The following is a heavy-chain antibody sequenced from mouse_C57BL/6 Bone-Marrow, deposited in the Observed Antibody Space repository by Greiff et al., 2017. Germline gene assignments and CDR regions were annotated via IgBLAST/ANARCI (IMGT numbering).Heavy chain of an antibody. D-gene: IGHD2-12*01. CDR1: GYSFTDYN. V-gene: IGHV1-39*01. CDR2: INPNYGTT. J-gene: IGHJ3*01. CDR3: GYFAWFAY. Sequence: VHVKQSGPELVKPGASVKISCKASGYSFTDYNMNWVKQSNGKSLEWIGVINPNYGTTSYNQKFKGKATLTVDQSSSTAYMQLNSLTSEDSAVYYCGYFAWFAYWGQGTLVTVSA.